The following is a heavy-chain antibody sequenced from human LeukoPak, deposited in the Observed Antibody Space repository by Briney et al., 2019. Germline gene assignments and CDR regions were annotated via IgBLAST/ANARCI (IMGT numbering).Heavy chain of an antibody. Sequence: GGSLRLSCAASGFTFSSYAMHWVRQAPGKGLEWVAVISYDGSNKYYADSVKGRFTISRDNSKNTLYLQMNSLRAEDTAVYYCAKDLTPWQMDAFDIWGQGTMVTVCS. CDR1: GFTFSSYA. V-gene: IGHV3-30-3*01. J-gene: IGHJ3*02. CDR3: AKDLTPWQMDAFDI. CDR2: ISYDGSNK. D-gene: IGHD5-12*01.